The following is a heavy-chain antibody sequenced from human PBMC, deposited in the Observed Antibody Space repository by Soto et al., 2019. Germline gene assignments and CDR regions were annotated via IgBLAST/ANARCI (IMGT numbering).Heavy chain of an antibody. CDR2: IIPIFGTA. D-gene: IGHD5-18*01. Sequence: AASVKVSCKASGGTFSSYASSWVRQAPGQGLEWMGGIIPIFGTATYAQKFQGRVTITADKSTSTAYMELSSLRSEDTAVYYCARGRVDTAMVTFGNYYYGMDVWGQGTTVTVSS. V-gene: IGHV1-69*06. J-gene: IGHJ6*02. CDR3: ARGRVDTAMVTFGNYYYGMDV. CDR1: GGTFSSYA.